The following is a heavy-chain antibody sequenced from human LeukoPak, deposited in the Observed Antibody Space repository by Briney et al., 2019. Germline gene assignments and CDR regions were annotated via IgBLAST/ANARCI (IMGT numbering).Heavy chain of an antibody. D-gene: IGHD2-15*01. V-gene: IGHV4-39*01. CDR2: IYYSGST. J-gene: IGHJ4*02. CDR3: ARHTPRGGLGFGY. Sequence: SETLSLTCTVSGNSISSYNYYWGWIRQPPGKGLEWIGSIYYSGSTNYNPSLKSRVTISVDTSKNQFSLKLSSVTAADTAVYYCARHTPRGGLGFGYWGQGTLVTVSS. CDR1: GNSISSYNYY.